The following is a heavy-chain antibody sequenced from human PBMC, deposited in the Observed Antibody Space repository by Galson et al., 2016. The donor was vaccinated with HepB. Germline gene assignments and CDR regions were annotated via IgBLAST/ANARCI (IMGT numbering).Heavy chain of an antibody. J-gene: IGHJ3*02. CDR1: ITSNW. CDR2: IYYSGDT. CDR3: ARTGHCTPAGCSGAFDI. D-gene: IGHD2-8*01. V-gene: IGHV4-28*01. Sequence: ITSNWWGWIRQPPGKGLEWIGYIYYSGDTYYNPSLNSRVTLSVDTSKNQFSLEMRSVTAVDTAVYYCARTGHCTPAGCSGAFDIWGQGTIVTVSS.